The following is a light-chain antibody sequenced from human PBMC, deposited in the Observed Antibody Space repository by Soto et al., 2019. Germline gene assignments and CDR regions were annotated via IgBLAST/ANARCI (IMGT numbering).Light chain of an antibody. J-gene: IGLJ1*01. Sequence: QSVLTQPASLSVSPGQSITISCTGTSSDVGGYNYVSWYQQHPGKAPKLMIYDVSNRPSGVSNRFSGSKSGNTASLTISGLQAEDEADYYCSSYTSSIYVFGTGTKVTVL. CDR3: SSYTSSIYV. CDR1: SSDVGGYNY. CDR2: DVS. V-gene: IGLV2-14*01.